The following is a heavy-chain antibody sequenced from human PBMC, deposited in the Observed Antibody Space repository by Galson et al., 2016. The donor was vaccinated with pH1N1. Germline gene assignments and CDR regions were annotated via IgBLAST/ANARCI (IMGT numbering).Heavy chain of an antibody. Sequence: SVKVSCKASGDIFINYPISWVRQAPGQGLEWMGGIMPVFDKPTYAQKFQGRVTITTDKSTSTTYLVLSSLRSEDTAVYYWARGGGTYYQTYWYFNLWGRGTLVTVSS. CDR2: IMPVFDKP. J-gene: IGHJ2*01. CDR1: GDIFINYP. V-gene: IGHV1-69*05. D-gene: IGHD3-22*01. CDR3: ARGGGTYYQTYWYFNL.